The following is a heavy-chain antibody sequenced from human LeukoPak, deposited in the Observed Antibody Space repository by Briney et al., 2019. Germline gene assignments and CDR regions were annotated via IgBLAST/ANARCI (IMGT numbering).Heavy chain of an antibody. CDR1: GFTFSNYG. D-gene: IGHD3-10*01. CDR3: AKDVVRGSGRINWFDP. Sequence: GGSLRLSCAASGFTFSNYGIHWVRQAPGKGLEWVAFIRFDGSEKYYADSVRGRFTISRDTSKNMLYLQMNSLRAEDTAVYYCAKDVVRGSGRINWFDPWGQGTLVTVSS. J-gene: IGHJ5*02. V-gene: IGHV3-30*02. CDR2: IRFDGSEK.